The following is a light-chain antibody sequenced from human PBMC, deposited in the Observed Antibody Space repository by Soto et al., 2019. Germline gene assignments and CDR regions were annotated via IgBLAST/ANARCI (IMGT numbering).Light chain of an antibody. CDR2: AAS. V-gene: IGKV1D-16*01. CDR3: QQYSNYPYT. Sequence: DIQMTQSPSSLSASVGDRVTITCRASQGISSWLAWYQQKPEKAPKCLIYAASNLQSGVPSRFSGSGSGTDFTLTISSLQPEDFATYYCQQYSNYPYTFGQGTKLEIK. J-gene: IGKJ2*01. CDR1: QGISSW.